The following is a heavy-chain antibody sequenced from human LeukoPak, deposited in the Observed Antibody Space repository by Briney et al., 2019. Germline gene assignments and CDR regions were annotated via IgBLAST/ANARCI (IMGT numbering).Heavy chain of an antibody. D-gene: IGHD2-2*01. CDR3: VRGRYCSSASCYDWFDP. Sequence: SETLSLTCAVFGGSFSGNYWSYIRRPPGERLEWIGEITYGGATNYNPSLRSRVTMSVDTSKKQFSLKLTSLTAADTAVYYCVRGRYCSSASCYDWFDPWGPGTHVSVSS. CDR1: GGSFSGNY. J-gene: IGHJ5*02. CDR2: ITYGGAT. V-gene: IGHV4-34*01.